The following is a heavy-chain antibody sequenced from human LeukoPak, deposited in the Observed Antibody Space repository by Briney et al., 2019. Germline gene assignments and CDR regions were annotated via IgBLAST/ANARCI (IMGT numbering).Heavy chain of an antibody. Sequence: GGSLRLSCAASGFTFSNAWMSWVRQAPGKGLEWVGRIKSKTDGGTTDYAAPVKGRFTISRDDSKNTLYLQMNSLKTEDTAVYYCTTMTYDSSGYYYWGQGTLVTVSS. J-gene: IGHJ4*02. CDR3: TTMTYDSSGYYY. D-gene: IGHD3-22*01. V-gene: IGHV3-15*01. CDR1: GFTFSNAW. CDR2: IKSKTDGGTT.